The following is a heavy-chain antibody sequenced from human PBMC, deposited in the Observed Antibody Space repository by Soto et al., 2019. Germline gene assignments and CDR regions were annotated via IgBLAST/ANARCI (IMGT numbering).Heavy chain of an antibody. D-gene: IGHD2-15*01. CDR3: ARLVGYCSGGSCYSDGMEV. CDR2: IYPGDSDT. Sequence: GESLKISCKGSGYSFTSYWIGWVRQMPGKCLEWMGIIYPGDSDTRYSPSFQGQVTISADKSISTAYLQWSSLKASDTAMHYCARLVGYCSGGSCYSDGMEVWGQGTTVTVSS. V-gene: IGHV5-51*01. CDR1: GYSFTSYW. J-gene: IGHJ6*02.